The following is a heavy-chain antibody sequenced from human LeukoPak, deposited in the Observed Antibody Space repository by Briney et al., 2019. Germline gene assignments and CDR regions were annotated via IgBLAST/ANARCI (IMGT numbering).Heavy chain of an antibody. J-gene: IGHJ4*02. CDR3: AREVESGNEKFAYYYDSSGHNS. CDR1: GYTFTSYD. Sequence: ASVKVSCTASGYTFTSYDINWVRQATGQGLEWMGWMNPNSGNTGYAQEFQGRVTMTRNTSISTAYMELSSLRSEDTAVYYCAREVESGNEKFAYYYDSSGHNSWGQRTLVTVSS. D-gene: IGHD3-22*01. V-gene: IGHV1-8*01. CDR2: MNPNSGNT.